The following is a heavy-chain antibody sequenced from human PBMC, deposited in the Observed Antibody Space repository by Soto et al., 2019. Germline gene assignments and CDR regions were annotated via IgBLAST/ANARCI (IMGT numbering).Heavy chain of an antibody. CDR2: IYYSGST. J-gene: IGHJ5*02. D-gene: IGHD5-12*01. Sequence: QVQLQESGPGLVKPSQTLSLTCTVSGGSISSGDYYWSWIRQPPGKGLEWFGYIYYSGSTYYNPSLKSRVTISVDTSKNQFSLKLSSVTAADTAVYYCARDLVARDGYNEDNWFDPWGQGTLVTVSS. CDR3: ARDLVARDGYNEDNWFDP. V-gene: IGHV4-30-4*01. CDR1: GGSISSGDYY.